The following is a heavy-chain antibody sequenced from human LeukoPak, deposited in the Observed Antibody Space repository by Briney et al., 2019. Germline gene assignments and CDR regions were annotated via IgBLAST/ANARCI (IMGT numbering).Heavy chain of an antibody. Sequence: PSETLSLTCTVSGGSISSGSYYWSWIRQPAGKGLEWIGTIYHSGSSYYNPSLKSRVTVSVDTSKNQFSLKLTSMTAAGTAVYYCARDNQSSGWGPHYFNYWGQGTLVTVSS. CDR3: ARDNQSSGWGPHYFNY. CDR1: GGSISSGSYY. CDR2: IYHSGSS. D-gene: IGHD6-19*01. J-gene: IGHJ4*02. V-gene: IGHV4-39*07.